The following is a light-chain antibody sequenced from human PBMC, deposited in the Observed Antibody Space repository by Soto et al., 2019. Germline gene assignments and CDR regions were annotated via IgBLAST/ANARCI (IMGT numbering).Light chain of an antibody. CDR1: QSISSW. J-gene: IGKJ5*01. CDR3: QQSHSTPWT. CDR2: AVS. V-gene: IGKV1-39*01. Sequence: DIQMTQSPSTLSASVGDRVTITCRASQSISSWVAWYQQRPGKAPKLLIYAVSRLQSGVPSRFSGSGSGTDFTLTISSLQPEDFATYYSQQSHSTPWTFGQGTRLEI.